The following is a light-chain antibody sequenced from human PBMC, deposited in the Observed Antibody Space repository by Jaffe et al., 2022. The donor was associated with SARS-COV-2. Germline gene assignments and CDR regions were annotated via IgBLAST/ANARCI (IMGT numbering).Light chain of an antibody. CDR2: AAS. V-gene: IGKV1-39*01. J-gene: IGKJ1*01. CDR1: QSITNY. CDR3: QQSYRNSWT. Sequence: DIQMTQSPSSLSASVGDRVTITCRASQSITNYLNWYQQKPGKAPKLLIYAASTLESGVPSRFRGSGSGTDFTLTISSLQPEDFATYYCQQSYRNSWTFGQGTKVEIK.